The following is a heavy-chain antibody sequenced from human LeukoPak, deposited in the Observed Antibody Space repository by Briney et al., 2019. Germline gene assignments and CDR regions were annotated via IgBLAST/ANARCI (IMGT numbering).Heavy chain of an antibody. CDR3: ARHLGIAVRPVYYFAY. CDR1: GYTFTGYY. V-gene: IGHV1-2*02. Sequence: ASVKVCCNASGYTFTGYYMHWVRRAPGQGLEGRGWINTHSVDTRYAKKFPGRVTMTRDKSISRAHMVLKRLRSEETAVYYCARHLGIAVRPVYYFAYWSQASLVTVPS. CDR2: INTHSVDT. J-gene: IGHJ4*02. D-gene: IGHD6-6*01.